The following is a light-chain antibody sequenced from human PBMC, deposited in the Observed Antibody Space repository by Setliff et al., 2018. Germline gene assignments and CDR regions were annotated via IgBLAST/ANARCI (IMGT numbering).Light chain of an antibody. CDR3: SSYAGSYIYV. Sequence: QSVLAQPPPASGSPGQSVTISCTGTSSDVGGYNHVSWYQQHPGKALKLLTYGVSKRPSGVPDRFSGSKSGNTAPLTVSGLQADDEADYYCSSYAGSYIYVFGTGTKVTVL. J-gene: IGLJ1*01. CDR2: GVS. V-gene: IGLV2-8*01. CDR1: SSDVGGYNH.